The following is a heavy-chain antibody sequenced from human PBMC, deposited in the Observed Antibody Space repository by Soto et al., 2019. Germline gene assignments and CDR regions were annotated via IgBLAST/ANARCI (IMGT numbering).Heavy chain of an antibody. V-gene: IGHV3-23*01. CDR3: VILALGKFDY. Sequence: GGSLRLSCKTAGFSLRSHSLTRVPRAPGKGLEWVSAISDGGDRIYYVDSVKGRFTIPRDNSKNKLYLQMDSLRAEDTAVYYCVILALGKFDYWGQGILVTVSS. J-gene: IGHJ4*02. CDR1: GFSLRSHS. D-gene: IGHD3-3*01. CDR2: ISDGGDRI.